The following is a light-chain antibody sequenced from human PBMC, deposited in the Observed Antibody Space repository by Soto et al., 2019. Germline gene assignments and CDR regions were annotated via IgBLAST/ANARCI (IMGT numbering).Light chain of an antibody. CDR2: SNN. Sequence: QSVLTQPPSASGTPGQRVTISCSGSSSNIASNTVNWYQQLPGTAPKLLIYSNNQRPSGVPDRSSGSKSGTSASLAISGLQSDDEADYYCAAWDDSLNSWVFGGGTKVTVL. V-gene: IGLV1-44*01. J-gene: IGLJ3*02. CDR3: AAWDDSLNSWV. CDR1: SSNIASNT.